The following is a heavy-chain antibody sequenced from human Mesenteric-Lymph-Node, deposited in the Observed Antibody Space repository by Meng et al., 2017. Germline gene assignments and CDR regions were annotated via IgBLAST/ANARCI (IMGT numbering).Heavy chain of an antibody. CDR3: VKDRAVAEHYYFDY. V-gene: IGHV3-9*01. J-gene: IGHJ4*02. CDR1: GFIFDDYA. CDR2: ISWNSGDV. D-gene: IGHD6-19*01. Sequence: SLKISCVASGFIFDDYAMHWVRQTPGKGLEWVSGISWNSGDVGYADSVKGRFTISRDNNKNSLYLQMSSLRAEDTALYYCVKDRAVAEHYYFDYWGQGTLVTVSS.